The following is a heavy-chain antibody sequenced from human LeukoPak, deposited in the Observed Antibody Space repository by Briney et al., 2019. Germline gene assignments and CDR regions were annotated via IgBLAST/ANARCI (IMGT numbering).Heavy chain of an antibody. Sequence: GASVKVSCKASGYTFTGYYMHWVRQAPGQGLEWMGWINPNSGGITYAQKFQGRVTMTRDTSISTAYMELSELRSDDTAVYYCARGYSSGSSGPLGYFQHWGQGTLVTVSS. J-gene: IGHJ1*01. D-gene: IGHD6-19*01. V-gene: IGHV1-2*02. CDR1: GYTFTGYY. CDR3: ARGYSSGSSGPLGYFQH. CDR2: INPNSGGI.